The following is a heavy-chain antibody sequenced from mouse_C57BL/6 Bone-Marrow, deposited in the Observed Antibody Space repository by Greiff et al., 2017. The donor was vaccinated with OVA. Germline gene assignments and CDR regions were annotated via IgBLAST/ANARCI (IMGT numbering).Heavy chain of an antibody. CDR2: INPNNGGT. J-gene: IGHJ3*01. CDR1: GYTFTDYN. CDR3: ARPSYYGSSYWFAY. Sequence: VQLQQSGPELVKPGASVKMSCKASGYTFTDYNMHWVKQSHGKSLEWIGYINPNNGGTSYNQKFKGKATLTVNKSSSTAYMELRSLTSEDSAVYYCARPSYYGSSYWFAYWGQGTLVTVSA. D-gene: IGHD1-1*01. V-gene: IGHV1-22*01.